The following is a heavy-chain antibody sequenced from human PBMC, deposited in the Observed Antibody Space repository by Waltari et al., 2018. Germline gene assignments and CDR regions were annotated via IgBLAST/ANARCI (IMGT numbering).Heavy chain of an antibody. CDR2: MNPNSGNT. Sequence: QVQLVQSGAEVKTPGASVKVSCKASGYTFTSYDLKRVRQATGQGLEWMGWMNPNSGNTGNAQKFRGRVTMTRTTTISTAYMELSSLRSEDTADYYCARGTPEGSYLYWYFDLWGRGTLVTVSS. CDR1: GYTFTSYD. V-gene: IGHV1-8*01. D-gene: IGHD3-16*02. CDR3: ARGTPEGSYLYWYFDL. J-gene: IGHJ2*01.